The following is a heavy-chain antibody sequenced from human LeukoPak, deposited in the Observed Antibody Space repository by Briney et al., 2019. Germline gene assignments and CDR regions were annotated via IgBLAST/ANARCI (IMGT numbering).Heavy chain of an antibody. V-gene: IGHV1-2*02. Sequence: ASVKVSCKASGYTFTGYYMHWVRQAPGQGLEWMGWINPNSGGTNYAQKFQGRVTMTRDTSISTAYMELSRLRSDDTAVYYCASDVLRYCSGGRCTDYWGQGTLVTVSS. J-gene: IGHJ4*02. D-gene: IGHD2-15*01. CDR3: ASDVLRYCSGGRCTDY. CDR2: INPNSGGT. CDR1: GYTFTGYY.